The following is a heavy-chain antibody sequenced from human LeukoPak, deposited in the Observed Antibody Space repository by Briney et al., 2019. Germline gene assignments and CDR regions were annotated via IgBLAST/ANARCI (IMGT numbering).Heavy chain of an antibody. CDR3: ARWGNTRSY. CDR2: ISSDSGNI. CDR1: GFTFSSYS. J-gene: IGHJ4*02. D-gene: IGHD7-27*01. V-gene: IGHV3-48*01. Sequence: PGGSLRLSCAASGFTFSSYSLNWVRQAPGQGLECISYISSDSGNIYYADSVKGRFTISRDNAENSLYLQMNSLRAEDTAVYYCARWGNTRSYWGQGTLVTVSS.